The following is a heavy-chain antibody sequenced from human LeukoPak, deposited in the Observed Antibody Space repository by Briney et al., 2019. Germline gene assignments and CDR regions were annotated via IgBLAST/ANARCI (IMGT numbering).Heavy chain of an antibody. CDR1: GFTFSNAW. D-gene: IGHD6-13*01. CDR3: TTEDGSSSSDY. J-gene: IGHJ4*02. Sequence: PGGSLRLSCAASGFTFSNAWMSWVRQAPGKGLEWVGRIKSKTVGGTTDYAAPVKGRFTISRDDSKNTLYLQMNSLKTEDTAVYYCTTEDGSSSSDYWGQGTLVTVSS. V-gene: IGHV3-15*01. CDR2: IKSKTVGGTT.